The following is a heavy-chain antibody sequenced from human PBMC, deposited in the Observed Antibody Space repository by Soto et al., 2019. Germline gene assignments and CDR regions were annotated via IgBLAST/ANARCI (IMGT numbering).Heavy chain of an antibody. CDR1: GASMNSYH. D-gene: IGHD6-13*01. CDR2: IHSSGST. Sequence: SETLSLTCTVSGASMNSYHWSWIRQPAGKGLEWIGHIHSSGSTNYNPSLKSRVTMSVDTSRNQFSLRLMSLTAADTAVYYCARDQGVAAAGITWFDPWGQGSLVTVSS. CDR3: ARDQGVAAAGITWFDP. J-gene: IGHJ5*02. V-gene: IGHV4-4*07.